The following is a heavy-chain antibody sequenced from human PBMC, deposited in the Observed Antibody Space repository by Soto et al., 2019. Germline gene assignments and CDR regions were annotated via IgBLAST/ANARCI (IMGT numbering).Heavy chain of an antibody. V-gene: IGHV3-30*18. Sequence: QVQLVESGGGVVQPGRSLRLSCAASGFTFSSYGMPWVRQAPGKGLEWVAIITYDGSEKYYAGSVKGRFTISRDNSKNTLYLQMNSLRAEDTAVYYCAKGAVTSSLYYFDYWGQGTLVTVSS. CDR2: ITYDGSEK. J-gene: IGHJ4*02. CDR3: AKGAVTSSLYYFDY. D-gene: IGHD4-17*01. CDR1: GFTFSSYG.